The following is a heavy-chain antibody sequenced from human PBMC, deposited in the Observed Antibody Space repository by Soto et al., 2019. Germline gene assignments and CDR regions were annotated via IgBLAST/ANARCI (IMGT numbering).Heavy chain of an antibody. CDR2: IMSDGSGT. D-gene: IGHD3-16*01. CDR1: GFTFSSYW. V-gene: IGHV3-74*01. Sequence: GGALRVSCAASGFTFSSYWMHWVRQGPGEGLVWVSRIMSDGSGTTYADSVKGRFTISRDNAKNTLYLQMNSLRAEDTAVYHCARSRGSGGVEYNMDVWGQGTTVTVSS. CDR3: ARSRGSGGVEYNMDV. J-gene: IGHJ6*02.